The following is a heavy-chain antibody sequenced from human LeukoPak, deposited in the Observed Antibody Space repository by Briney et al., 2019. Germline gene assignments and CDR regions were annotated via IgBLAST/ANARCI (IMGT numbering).Heavy chain of an antibody. D-gene: IGHD6-19*01. Sequence: PSETLSLTCTVSGYSISSGYYWGWIRQPPGKGLEWIGSIYHSGSTYYNPSLKSRVTISEDTSKNQFSLKLSSVTAADTAVYYCARFKQWPLDYWGQGTLVTVSS. CDR3: ARFKQWPLDY. J-gene: IGHJ4*02. V-gene: IGHV4-38-2*02. CDR1: GYSISSGYY. CDR2: IYHSGST.